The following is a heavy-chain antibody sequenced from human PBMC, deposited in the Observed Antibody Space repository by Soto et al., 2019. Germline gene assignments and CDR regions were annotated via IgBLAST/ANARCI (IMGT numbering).Heavy chain of an antibody. CDR1: GGSFSGYY. Sequence: PSETLSLTCAVYGGSFSGYYWSWIRQPPGKGLEWIGEINHSGSTNYNPSLKSRVTISVDTSKNQFSLKLSSVTAADTAVYYCARGGRYCSSTSCYGPFYFDYWGQGTLVTVSS. J-gene: IGHJ4*02. CDR3: ARGGRYCSSTSCYGPFYFDY. D-gene: IGHD2-2*01. V-gene: IGHV4-34*01. CDR2: INHSGST.